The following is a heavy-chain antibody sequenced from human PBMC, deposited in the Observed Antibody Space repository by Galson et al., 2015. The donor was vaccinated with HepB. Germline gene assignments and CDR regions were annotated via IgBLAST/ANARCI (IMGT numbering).Heavy chain of an antibody. V-gene: IGHV3-23*01. Sequence: SLRLSCAAFGFAFDTHAMSWVRQAPGRGLEWISGISGNGDSTFYADSVKGRFTVSRDNSNNMLYLRMNSLRAEDAGLYFCAKGYGLFDSWGQGILVTVSS. CDR1: GFAFDTHA. J-gene: IGHJ5*01. CDR2: ISGNGDST. D-gene: IGHD5-18*01. CDR3: AKGYGLFDS.